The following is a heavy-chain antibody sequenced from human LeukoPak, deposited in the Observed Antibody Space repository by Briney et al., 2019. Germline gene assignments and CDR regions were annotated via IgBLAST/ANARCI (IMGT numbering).Heavy chain of an antibody. V-gene: IGHV3-23*01. CDR3: AKDGMYQLLRKTNNWFDP. CDR2: ISGSGGST. J-gene: IGHJ5*02. Sequence: PGGSLRLSCAASGFTFSSYAMSWVRQAPGKGLEWVSAISGSGGSTYYADSVKGRFTISRDNSRNTLYLQMNSLRAEDTAVYYCAKDGMYQLLRKTNNWFDPWGQGTLVTVSS. CDR1: GFTFSSYA. D-gene: IGHD2-2*01.